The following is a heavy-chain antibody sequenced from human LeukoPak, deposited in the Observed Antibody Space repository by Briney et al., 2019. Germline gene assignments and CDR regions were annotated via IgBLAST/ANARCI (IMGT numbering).Heavy chain of an antibody. CDR2: IAGSDGFT. CDR1: GFPFSSYA. V-gene: IGHV3-23*01. CDR3: ARNTGSGWYLGYFDY. Sequence: GGSLRLSCAASGFPFSSYAMNWVRQAPGKGLEWVSVIAGSDGFTQYADSVKGRFTISRDNSKNTLYLQMNSLRAEDTAVYYCARNTGSGWYLGYFDYWGQGTLVTVSS. D-gene: IGHD6-19*01. J-gene: IGHJ4*02.